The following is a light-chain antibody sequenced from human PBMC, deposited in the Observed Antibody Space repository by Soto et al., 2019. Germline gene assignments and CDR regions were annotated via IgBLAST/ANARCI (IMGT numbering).Light chain of an antibody. V-gene: IGLV2-8*01. CDR3: SSHAGSNLVV. J-gene: IGLJ2*01. CDR1: SSDVGGYNY. Sequence: QSALTQPPSASGSPGQSVTISCTGTSSDVGGYNYVSWYQQHPGKAPKLMIYEVNNRPSGVPDRFSGSKSGNTASLTVSGLQAEDEADYYCSSHAGSNLVVFGGGTQLTVL. CDR2: EVN.